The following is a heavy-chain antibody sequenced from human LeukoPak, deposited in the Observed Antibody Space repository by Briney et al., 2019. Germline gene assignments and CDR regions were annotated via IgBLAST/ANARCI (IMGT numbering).Heavy chain of an antibody. CDR2: INHSGST. J-gene: IGHJ5*02. D-gene: IGHD2-2*01. CDR3: AARTIVVVPAAIVCFDP. Sequence: SETLSLTCADYGGSFSGYYWSWIRQPPGKGLEWIGEINHSGSTNYNPSLKSRVTISVDTSKNQFSLKLSSVTAADTAVYYCAARTIVVVPAAIVCFDPWGQGTLVTVSS. CDR1: GGSFSGYY. V-gene: IGHV4-34*01.